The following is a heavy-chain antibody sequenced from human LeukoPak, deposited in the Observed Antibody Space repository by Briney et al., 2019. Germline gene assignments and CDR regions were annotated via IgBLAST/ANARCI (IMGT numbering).Heavy chain of an antibody. J-gene: IGHJ4*02. CDR1: GYTFTTYF. CDR2: INPSNGRT. V-gene: IGHV1-46*01. CDR3: ARTYSYDSSQFDY. D-gene: IGHD5-12*01. Sequence: ASGKVSCKASGYTFTTYFIHWVRQAPGQGLEWMGIINPSNGRTKNEQTVQGRVTMTRATSTSTVFMELSSLRSEDTAVYYCARTYSYDSSQFDYWGQGTLVTVSS.